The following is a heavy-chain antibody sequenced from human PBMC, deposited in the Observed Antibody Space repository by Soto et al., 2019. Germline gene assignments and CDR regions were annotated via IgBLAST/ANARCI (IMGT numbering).Heavy chain of an antibody. Sequence: EVQLVESGGGLVQPGGSLRLSCAASGFTFSSYAMHWVRQAPGKGLEYVSAISSNGGSTYYANSVKGRFTISRDNSKNTLYLQMGSLRAADMAVYYCARGFGWLDYWGQGTLVTVSS. J-gene: IGHJ4*02. D-gene: IGHD6-19*01. CDR1: GFTFSSYA. CDR2: ISSNGGST. CDR3: ARGFGWLDY. V-gene: IGHV3-64*01.